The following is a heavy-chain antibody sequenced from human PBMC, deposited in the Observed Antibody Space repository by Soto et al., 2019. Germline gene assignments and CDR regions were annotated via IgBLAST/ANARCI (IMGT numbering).Heavy chain of an antibody. V-gene: IGHV6-1*01. CDR1: GDSVSSNSAA. CDR2: TYYRSKWYN. J-gene: IGHJ6*02. CDR3: ARLVHGSGGSCYATWWSRSYSDYGMDV. D-gene: IGHD2-15*01. Sequence: SQTLSLTCAISGDSVSSNSAAWNWIRQSPSRGLEWLGRTYYRSKWYNDYAVSVKSRITINPDTSKNQFSLQLNSVTPEDTAVYYCARLVHGSGGSCYATWWSRSYSDYGMDVWGQGTTV.